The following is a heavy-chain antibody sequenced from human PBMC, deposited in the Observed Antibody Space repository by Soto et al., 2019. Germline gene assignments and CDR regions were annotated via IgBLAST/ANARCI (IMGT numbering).Heavy chain of an antibody. CDR1: GGTFSSYA. CDR2: IIPIFGTA. D-gene: IGHD6-19*01. J-gene: IGHJ2*01. V-gene: IGHV1-69*01. Sequence: QVQLVQAGAEVKKPGSSVTVSCKASGGTFSSYAISWVRQAPGQGLEWMGGIIPIFGTANYAQKFQGRVTITADESTSIAYMELSSLGMEDTAGYYCARDRRGSGWWRWYFDLWGRGSLVTVSS. CDR3: ARDRRGSGWWRWYFDL.